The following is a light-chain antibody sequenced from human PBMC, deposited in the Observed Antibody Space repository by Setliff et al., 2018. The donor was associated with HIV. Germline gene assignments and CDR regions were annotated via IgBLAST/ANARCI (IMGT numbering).Light chain of an antibody. J-gene: IGLJ1*01. Sequence: QSALAQPRSVSGSPGQSVTIPCTGTSSDVGNYNYVSWYQQHPGKAPKLMIYDVTKRPSGVPDRFSGSKSGNPASLTISGLQAEDEADYYCSSYAGSYTSLFVFGTGTKGTVL. CDR2: DVT. CDR1: SSDVGNYNY. CDR3: SSYAGSYTSLFV. V-gene: IGLV2-11*01.